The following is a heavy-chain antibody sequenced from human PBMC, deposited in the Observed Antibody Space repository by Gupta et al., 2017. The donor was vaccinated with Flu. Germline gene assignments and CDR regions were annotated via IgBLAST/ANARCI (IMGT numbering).Heavy chain of an antibody. V-gene: IGHV1-2*06. CDR3: ARGGYCSSTSCYGDWYFDL. D-gene: IGHD2-2*01. CDR2: INPNSGGT. Sequence: GLEWMGRINPNSGGTNYAQKFQGRVTMTRDTSISTAYMELSRLRSDDTAGYYCARGGYCSSTSCYGDWYFDLWGRGTLVTVSS. J-gene: IGHJ2*01.